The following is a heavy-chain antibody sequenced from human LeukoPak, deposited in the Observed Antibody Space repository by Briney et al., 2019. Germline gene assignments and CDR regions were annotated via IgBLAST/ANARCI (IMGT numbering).Heavy chain of an antibody. V-gene: IGHV3-7*01. D-gene: IGHD1-26*01. CDR3: ASRNYYFTYLDL. Sequence: PGGSLRLSCAASGFTFSNYWMSWVRQAPGKGLEWVANIKQDGSEKYYVDSVKGRFTISKDNAKNSLYLQMNSLRAEDTAVYYCASRNYYFTYLDLWGRGTLVTVSS. CDR1: GFTFSNYW. J-gene: IGHJ2*01. CDR2: IKQDGSEK.